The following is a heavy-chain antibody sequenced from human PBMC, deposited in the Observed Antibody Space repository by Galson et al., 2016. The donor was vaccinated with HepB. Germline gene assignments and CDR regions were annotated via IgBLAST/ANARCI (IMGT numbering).Heavy chain of an antibody. Sequence: SETLSLTCTALGGSMSSSSYFWGWIRQPPGKGLEWIGKVYYSGGTFYSPSLESRVIISLDTSKEQCSLKLSSVTAADTAVYFCARGRVAGKGGYDIWGQGTVVTVSS. CDR2: VYYSGGT. J-gene: IGHJ3*02. D-gene: IGHD5-12*01. V-gene: IGHV4-39*07. CDR3: ARGRVAGKGGYDI. CDR1: GGSMSSSSYF.